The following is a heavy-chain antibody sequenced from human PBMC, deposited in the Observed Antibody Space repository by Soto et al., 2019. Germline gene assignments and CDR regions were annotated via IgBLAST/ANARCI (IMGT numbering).Heavy chain of an antibody. J-gene: IGHJ4*02. Sequence: GWSLRLSCAGSGFTPTTTPLSWVRQPPGKGLEWVTTISGTASRTYYVDSVKGRFSISRDNSKNTVTLQMNNLTVDDTAVYYCATSFRYFDNWGQGTRVTVSS. CDR3: ATSFRYFDN. V-gene: IGHV3-23*01. CDR1: GFTPTTTP. CDR2: ISGTASRT. D-gene: IGHD3-9*01.